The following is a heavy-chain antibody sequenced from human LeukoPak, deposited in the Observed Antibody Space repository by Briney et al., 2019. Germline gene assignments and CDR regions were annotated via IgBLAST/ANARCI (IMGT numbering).Heavy chain of an antibody. CDR3: ARSQNYYGSGDY. CDR1: GDSVSNGNYY. V-gene: IGHV4-61*03. D-gene: IGHD3-10*01. Sequence: PSETLSLTCTVSGDSVSNGNYYWSWLRQPPGKALEWIGYIYYTGKAYYNPSLEGRVTILVDTSRNHFSVKLSSVTAADTAVYYCARSQNYYGSGDYWSQGTLVTVSS. CDR2: IYYTGKA. J-gene: IGHJ4*02.